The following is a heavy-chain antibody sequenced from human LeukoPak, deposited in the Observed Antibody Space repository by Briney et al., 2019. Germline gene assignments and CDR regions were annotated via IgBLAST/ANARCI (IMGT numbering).Heavy chain of an antibody. CDR1: GFSFSNHW. CDR3: VRNGGSLDY. D-gene: IGHD2-15*01. J-gene: IGHJ4*02. Sequence: PGGSLRLSCAASGFSFSNHWMSWVRQAPGKRLEWVASINLDGTDKYYVDAVKGRFTISRDNAKNSLFLEMNSLRATDTAVYYCVRNGGSLDYWGQGTLVTVSS. CDR2: INLDGTDK. V-gene: IGHV3-7*01.